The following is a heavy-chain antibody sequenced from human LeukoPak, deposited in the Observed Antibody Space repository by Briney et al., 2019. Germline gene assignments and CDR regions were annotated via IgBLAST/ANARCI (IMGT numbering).Heavy chain of an antibody. CDR3: TGNYYGSGRYADFDY. Sequence: GGSLRLSCAASGFTFSSYEMNWVRQASGKGLEGVGRIRSTANGYATAYAASVKGRVTSSRDDSKNTAYLQMDSLKTEDTAVYYCTGNYYGSGRYADFDYWGQGTLVTVSS. V-gene: IGHV3-73*01. CDR1: GFTFSSYE. D-gene: IGHD3-10*01. CDR2: IRSTANGYAT. J-gene: IGHJ4*02.